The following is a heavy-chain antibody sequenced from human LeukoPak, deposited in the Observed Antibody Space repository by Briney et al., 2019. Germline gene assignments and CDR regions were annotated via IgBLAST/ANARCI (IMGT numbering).Heavy chain of an antibody. V-gene: IGHV4-39*01. CDR3: ARHRRYFDWLLSPHNWFDP. CDR1: GGSISSDSYY. D-gene: IGHD3-9*01. CDR2: LDYVGST. J-gene: IGHJ5*02. Sequence: PSETLSLTCTVSGGSISSDSYYWGWIRQPPGKGLEWIGSLDYVGSTYYNPSLKSRVTISLDTSKNQFSLKLSSVTAADTAVYYCARHRRYFDWLLSPHNWFDPWGQGTLVTVSS.